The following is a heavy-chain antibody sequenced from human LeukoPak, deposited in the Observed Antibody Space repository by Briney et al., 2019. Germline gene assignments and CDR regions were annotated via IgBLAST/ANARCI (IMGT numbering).Heavy chain of an antibody. Sequence: GGSLRLSCAASGFTFSSYAMSWVRQAPGKGREWVSAISGSGGSTYYADSVKGRFTISRDNSKNTLYLQMNSLRAEDTAVYYCAKASDYSNPHYYYYYMDVWGKGTTVTVSS. CDR2: ISGSGGST. CDR3: AKASDYSNPHYYYYYMDV. D-gene: IGHD4-11*01. J-gene: IGHJ6*03. CDR1: GFTFSSYA. V-gene: IGHV3-23*01.